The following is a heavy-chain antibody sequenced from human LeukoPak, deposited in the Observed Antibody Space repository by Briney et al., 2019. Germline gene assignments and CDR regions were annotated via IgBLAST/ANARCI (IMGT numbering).Heavy chain of an antibody. CDR2: IYNGGST. D-gene: IGHD5-12*01. Sequence: GGSLRLSCAVSGFTVSTNYMSWVRQAPGKGLEWVSIIYNGGSTYYAGSVKGRFTISRDNSKNTLYLQMNSLRAEDTAVYYCACSGYDEDDYWGQGTLVTVSS. V-gene: IGHV3-53*01. J-gene: IGHJ4*02. CDR1: GFTVSTNY. CDR3: ACSGYDEDDY.